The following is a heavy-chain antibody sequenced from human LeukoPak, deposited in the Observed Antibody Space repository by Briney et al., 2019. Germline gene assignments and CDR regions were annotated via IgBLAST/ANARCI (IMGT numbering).Heavy chain of an antibody. V-gene: IGHV3-74*01. CDR3: ARDKYYGGNSHAFDI. CDR1: GFTFSNYW. D-gene: IGHD4-23*01. CDR2: IYVDGTTT. Sequence: PGGSLRLSGAASGFTFSNYWMHWVRQAPGKGLVWVSRIYVDGTTTIYADSVKGRFTISRDNAKNTLYLHMNSLRAEDTAVYYCARDKYYGGNSHAFDIWGQGTMVTVSS. J-gene: IGHJ3*02.